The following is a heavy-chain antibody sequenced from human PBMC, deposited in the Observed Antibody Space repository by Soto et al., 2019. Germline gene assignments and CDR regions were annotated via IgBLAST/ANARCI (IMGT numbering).Heavy chain of an antibody. J-gene: IGHJ4*02. CDR1: GCSSRSGGYY. Sequence: SETLSLTCTFSGCSSRSGGYYLSWIRQPPGKGLESIGYIYYSGSTYYNPSLKSRVTISVDTSKNQFSLKLSSVTAADTAVYYCARSLRRGPPFDYWAQGTLVTVSS. D-gene: IGHD3-10*01. V-gene: IGHV4-30-4*01. CDR3: ARSLRRGPPFDY. CDR2: IYYSGST.